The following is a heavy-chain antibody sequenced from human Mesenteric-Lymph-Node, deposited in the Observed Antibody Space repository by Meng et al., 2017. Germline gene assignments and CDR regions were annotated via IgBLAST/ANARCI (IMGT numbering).Heavy chain of an antibody. D-gene: IGHD1-7*01. CDR3: AREITGTIEY. J-gene: IGHJ4*02. CDR1: GYSISSGYY. Sequence: SETLSLTCTVSGYSISSGYYWGWIRQPPGKGLEWIGSIYHSGSTYYNPSLKSRLTISLDTSNNQFSLKLTSVTAADTAIYYCAREITGTIEYWGQGTLVTVSS. CDR2: IYHSGST. V-gene: IGHV4-38-2*02.